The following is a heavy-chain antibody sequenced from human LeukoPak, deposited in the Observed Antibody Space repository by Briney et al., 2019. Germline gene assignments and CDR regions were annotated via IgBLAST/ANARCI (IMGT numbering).Heavy chain of an antibody. CDR3: ARGSGGAFDI. D-gene: IGHD3-10*01. CDR1: GFTFSSYA. Sequence: GGSLRLSCAASGFTFSSYAMHWVRQAPGKGLEGVAVISYDGSNKYYADSVKGRFTISRDNSKNTLYLQMNSLRAEDTAVYYCARGSGGAFDIWGQGTMVTVSS. J-gene: IGHJ3*02. CDR2: ISYDGSNK. V-gene: IGHV3-30-3*01.